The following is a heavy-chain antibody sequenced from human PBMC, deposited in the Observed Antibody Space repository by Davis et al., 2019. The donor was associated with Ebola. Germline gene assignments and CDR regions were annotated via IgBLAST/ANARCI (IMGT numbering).Heavy chain of an antibody. CDR1: GGSISSYY. J-gene: IGHJ6*02. D-gene: IGHD6-13*01. V-gene: IGHV4-4*07. CDR3: ARDQQQLPSYYYYYGMDV. Sequence: SETLSLTCAVSGGSISSYYWSWIRQPAGKGLEWIGRIYTSGSTNYNPSLKSRVTMSVDTSKNQFSLKLSSVTAADTAVYYCARDQQQLPSYYYYYGMDVWGQGTTVTVSS. CDR2: IYTSGST.